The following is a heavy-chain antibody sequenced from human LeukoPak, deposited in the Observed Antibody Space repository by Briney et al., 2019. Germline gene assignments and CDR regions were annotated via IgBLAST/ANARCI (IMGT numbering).Heavy chain of an antibody. D-gene: IGHD6-19*01. CDR2: ISGSGGST. Sequence: GGSPRLSCAASGFTFSSYAMSWVRQAPGKGLEWISAISGSGGSTYYVDSVKGRFTISRDNSKNTLYLQMNSLRVEDTAVYYCAKLPVAGLYFDYWGQGTLVTVSS. V-gene: IGHV3-23*01. CDR3: AKLPVAGLYFDY. J-gene: IGHJ4*02. CDR1: GFTFSSYA.